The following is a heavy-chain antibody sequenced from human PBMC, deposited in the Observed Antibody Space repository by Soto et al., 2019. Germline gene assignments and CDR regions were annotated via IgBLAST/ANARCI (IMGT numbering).Heavy chain of an antibody. V-gene: IGHV4-30-2*06. J-gene: IGHJ4*02. CDR1: GVAMSYGGYS. D-gene: IGHD2-15*01. Sequence: PSETVSLTCSVSGVAMSYGGYSWSWTRQYPEKGREWLGYIDHLGTDYYNPSFKGRLSLSIDRASTQSSRSLSSITLAHKSGYLCARSGGYDSLDIWGQGIQVNVSS. CDR2: IDHLGTD. CDR3: ARSGGYDSLDI.